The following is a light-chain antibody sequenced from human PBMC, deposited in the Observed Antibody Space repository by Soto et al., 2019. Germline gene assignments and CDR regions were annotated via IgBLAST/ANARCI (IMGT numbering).Light chain of an antibody. CDR2: DVS. Sequence: QSALNQPRSVSGSPGQSVTISCTGTSTDVGGYNYVSWYQQHPGKAPKLMIYDVSTRPSGVPARFSGSKSGSTASLTISGLQAEDEADYYCCSYAGSYTYVFGTGTKLTVL. CDR1: STDVGGYNY. V-gene: IGLV2-11*01. CDR3: CSYAGSYTYV. J-gene: IGLJ1*01.